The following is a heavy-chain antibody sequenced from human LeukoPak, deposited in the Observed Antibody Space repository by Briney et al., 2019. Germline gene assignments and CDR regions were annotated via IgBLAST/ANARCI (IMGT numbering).Heavy chain of an antibody. CDR3: ASNRGQWLFSD. Sequence: SETLSLTCTVSGGSISSYYWNWIRQPPGKGLEWIGNIYYSGSTNYNPSLKSRVTISVDTSKNQFSLRLSSVTAADTAVYYCASNRGQWLFSDWGQGTLVTVSS. V-gene: IGHV4-59*08. CDR1: GGSISSYY. CDR2: IYYSGST. D-gene: IGHD6-19*01. J-gene: IGHJ4*02.